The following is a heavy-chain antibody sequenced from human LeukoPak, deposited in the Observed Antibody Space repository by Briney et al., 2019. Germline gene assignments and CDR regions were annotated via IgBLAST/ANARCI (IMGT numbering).Heavy chain of an antibody. D-gene: IGHD4-17*01. CDR1: GFTVSSNQ. Sequence: GGSLRLSCVASGFTVSSNQITWVRQAPGKRLEWVSSISDGGISTYYADSVRGRFSISRDNSKNTLSLQMNSLSAEDTAMYYCAKYQSTVTAIFDDWGQGTLVTVSS. V-gene: IGHV3-23*01. CDR2: ISDGGIST. CDR3: AKYQSTVTAIFDD. J-gene: IGHJ4*02.